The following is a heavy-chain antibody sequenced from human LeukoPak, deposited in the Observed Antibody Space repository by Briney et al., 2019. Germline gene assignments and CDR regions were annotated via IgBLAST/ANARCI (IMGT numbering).Heavy chain of an antibody. J-gene: IGHJ4*02. D-gene: IGHD4-11*01. V-gene: IGHV3-23*01. CDR2: ISGSGGST. CDR3: AKDLRLQSVVDY. CDR1: GFTFSSYA. Sequence: GGSLRLSCAASGFTFSSYAMSGVRQAPGRGLEWVSAISGSGGSTYYADSVKGRFTISRDNSKNTLYLQMNSLRAEDTAVYYCAKDLRLQSVVDYWGQGTLVTVSS.